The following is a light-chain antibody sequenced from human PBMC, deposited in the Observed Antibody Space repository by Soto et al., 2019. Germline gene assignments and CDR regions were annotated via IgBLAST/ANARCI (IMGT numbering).Light chain of an antibody. CDR1: QSVSTNY. V-gene: IGKV3-20*01. CDR2: GAS. Sequence: EIVLTQSPGTLSLSPGERATLSCRASQSVSTNYLAWYQRKPGQAPRLLIYGASSRATDIPNRFSGSRSGTDFTLTTTRLKAEDFAVYYCQQYGSSPPTFGQGTKAEIK. CDR3: QQYGSSPPT. J-gene: IGKJ1*01.